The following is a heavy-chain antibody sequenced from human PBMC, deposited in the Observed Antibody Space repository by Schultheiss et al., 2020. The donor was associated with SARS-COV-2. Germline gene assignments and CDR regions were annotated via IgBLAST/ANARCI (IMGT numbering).Heavy chain of an antibody. CDR1: GFTFSSYG. J-gene: IGHJ4*02. V-gene: IGHV3-30*03. Sequence: SCAASGFTFSSYGMHWVRQAPGKGLEWVAVISYDGSNKYYADSVKGRFTISRDNSKNTLYLQMNSLRAEDTAVYYCARDPAVSKYQLLHDYWGQGTLVTVSS. CDR2: ISYDGSNK. CDR3: ARDPAVSKYQLLHDY. D-gene: IGHD2-2*01.